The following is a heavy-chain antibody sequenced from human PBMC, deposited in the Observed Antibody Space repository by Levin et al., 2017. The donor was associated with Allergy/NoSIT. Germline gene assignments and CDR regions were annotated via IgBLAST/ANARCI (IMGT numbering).Heavy chain of an antibody. J-gene: IGHJ3*02. D-gene: IGHD6-19*01. V-gene: IGHV3-33*01. CDR3: ARDFGTRSNLAVAGGLDI. CDR2: IWYDGSDK. Sequence: GESLKISCAAFGFTFRSYAIHWVRQAPGKGLEWVAVIWYDGSDKYYADSVKGRFTISRDNSKNTVSLQMNSLRAEDTAVYHCARDFGTRSNLAVAGGLDIWGHGTMVTVSS. CDR1: GFTFRSYA.